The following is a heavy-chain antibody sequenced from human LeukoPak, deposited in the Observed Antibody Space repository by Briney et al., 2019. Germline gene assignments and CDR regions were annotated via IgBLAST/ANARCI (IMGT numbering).Heavy chain of an antibody. V-gene: IGHV3-74*01. CDR1: EFTFSGYW. CDR3: ARPKSPYYYYMDV. CDR2: INIDGGST. J-gene: IGHJ6*03. Sequence: PGGSLRLSCAASEFTFSGYWMHWVRQAPGKGLVWVSRINIDGGSTNYADSVKGRFTISRDNAKNTLYLQMNSLRAEDTAVYYCARPKSPYYYYMDVWGKGTTVTVSS.